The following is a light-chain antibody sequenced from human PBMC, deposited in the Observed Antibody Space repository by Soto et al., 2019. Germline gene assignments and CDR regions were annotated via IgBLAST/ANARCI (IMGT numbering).Light chain of an antibody. CDR3: NSYTTSTTLV. CDR1: SSDVGNYNY. Sequence: QSVLTQPASVSGSPGQSITISCNGTSSDVGNYNYVSWYQQHPGKAPKLMIYEVSNRPSGVSNRFSGFKSGNTASLTIFGLQAEDEADYYCNSYTTSTTLVFGGGTKLTVL. J-gene: IGLJ2*01. V-gene: IGLV2-14*01. CDR2: EVS.